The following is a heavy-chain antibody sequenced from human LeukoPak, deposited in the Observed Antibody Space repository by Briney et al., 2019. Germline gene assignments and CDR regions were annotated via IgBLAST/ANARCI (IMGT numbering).Heavy chain of an antibody. CDR2: IYYSGST. CDR1: GGSISSSSYY. J-gene: IGHJ4*02. D-gene: IGHD1-26*01. CDR3: ARERLGGSYYRPVDY. V-gene: IGHV4-39*07. Sequence: SETLSLTCTVSGGSISSSSYYWGWIRQPPGKGLEWIGSIYYSGSTYYNPSLKSRVTISLDTSKNQFSLKLSSVSAEDTALYYCARERLGGSYYRPVDYWGQGTPVTVSS.